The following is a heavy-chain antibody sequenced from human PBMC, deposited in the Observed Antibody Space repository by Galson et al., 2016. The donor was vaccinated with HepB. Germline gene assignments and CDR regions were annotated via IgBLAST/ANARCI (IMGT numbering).Heavy chain of an antibody. V-gene: IGHV3-9*01. CDR1: GFNFDGYA. D-gene: IGHD6-13*01. CDR3: AKYYESSWYVLGKTNWFDP. CDR2: IRWNSGRI. Sequence: SLRLSCAASGFNFDGYAIHWVRQAPGKGLEWVSGIRWNSGRIGYAESVKGRFIVSRDNAKKSLYLQLNSQRPEDTALYYGAKYYESSWYVLGKTNWFDPWGQGTLVTVSS. J-gene: IGHJ5*02.